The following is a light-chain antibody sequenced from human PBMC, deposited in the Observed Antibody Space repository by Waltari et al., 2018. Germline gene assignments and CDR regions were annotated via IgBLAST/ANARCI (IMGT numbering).Light chain of an antibody. V-gene: IGLV3-1*01. Sequence: SYELTQPPSVSVSPGQTVSITCSGDNVEDNYTCWYQQKPGQSHVLFIYQDNKRPSGIPERFSGSNSGNTATLTISGSEAVDEADYYCQAWDSSIEVFGGGTKLTVL. CDR2: QDN. J-gene: IGLJ2*01. CDR1: NVEDNY. CDR3: QAWDSSIEV.